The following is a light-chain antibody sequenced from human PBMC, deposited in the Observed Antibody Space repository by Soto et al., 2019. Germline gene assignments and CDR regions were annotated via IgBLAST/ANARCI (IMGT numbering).Light chain of an antibody. V-gene: IGKV3-20*01. J-gene: IGKJ5*01. CDR3: QHYVNSPPIT. Sequence: EIVLTQSPGTLSLSPGERATLSCRASQSVSSSYLAWYQQKPGQAPRLLIYGVSSRATGIPDRFSGSGSGTDFTLTINRLEPVDFAVYYCQHYVNSPPITCGQGTLLEI. CDR1: QSVSSSY. CDR2: GVS.